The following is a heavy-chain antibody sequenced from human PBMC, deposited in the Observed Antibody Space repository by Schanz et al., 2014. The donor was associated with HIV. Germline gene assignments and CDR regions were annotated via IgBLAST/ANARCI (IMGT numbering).Heavy chain of an antibody. D-gene: IGHD2-2*01. V-gene: IGHV3-21*01. J-gene: IGHJ6*02. CDR2: ISSTSSDK. CDR3: AKDTVARLVVPEGGMDV. Sequence: EVQLVESGGGLVQPGGSLRLSCAASGFTFSSYSLNWVRQAPGKGLEWVSSISSTSSDKYYADSVKGRFTISRDNSKNTLYLQMNSLRIEDTAVYYCAKDTVARLVVPEGGMDVWGQGTTVTVSS. CDR1: GFTFSSYS.